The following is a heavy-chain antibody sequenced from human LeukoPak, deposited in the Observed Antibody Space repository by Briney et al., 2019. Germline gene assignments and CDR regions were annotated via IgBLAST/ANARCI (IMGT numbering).Heavy chain of an antibody. Sequence: GASVKVSCKASGGTFSSYAISWVRQAPGQGLEWMGRIIPIFGTANYAQKFQGRVTITTDESTSTAYMELSSLRSEDTAVYYCARARFLEWLLGPLGWFDPWGQGTLVTVSS. J-gene: IGHJ5*02. CDR2: IIPIFGTA. CDR1: GGTFSSYA. CDR3: ARARFLEWLLGPLGWFDP. V-gene: IGHV1-69*05. D-gene: IGHD3-3*01.